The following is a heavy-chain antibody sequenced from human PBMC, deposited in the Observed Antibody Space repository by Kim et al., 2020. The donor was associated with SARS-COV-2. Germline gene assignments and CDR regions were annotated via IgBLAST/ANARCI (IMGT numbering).Heavy chain of an antibody. D-gene: IGHD3-9*01. CDR1: GFTFSSYA. V-gene: IGHV3-23*01. J-gene: IGHJ6*02. Sequence: GGSLRLSCAASGFTFSSYAMSWVRQAPGKGLEWVSAISGSGGSTYYADSVKGRFTISRDNSKNTLYLQMNSLRAEDTAVYYCVGGWYDILTGYYYGMDVWGQGTTVTVSS. CDR2: ISGSGGST. CDR3: VGGWYDILTGYYYGMDV.